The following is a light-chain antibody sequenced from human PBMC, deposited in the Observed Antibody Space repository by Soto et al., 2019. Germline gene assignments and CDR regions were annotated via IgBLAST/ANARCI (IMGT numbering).Light chain of an antibody. CDR1: QSISIT. V-gene: IGKV3-15*01. CDR3: QQYNNWPRT. J-gene: IGKJ4*01. CDR2: GAS. Sequence: EIVMTQSPATLSVSPGERATLSCRASQSISITLAWYQQKPGQAPRLLIYGASTRATDIPARFSGSGSGTEFPLTISGLQSEDFAVYYWQQYNNWPRTFGGGTKVEI.